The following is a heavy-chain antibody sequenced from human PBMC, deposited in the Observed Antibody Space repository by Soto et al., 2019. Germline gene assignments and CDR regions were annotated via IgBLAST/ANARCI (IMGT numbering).Heavy chain of an antibody. J-gene: IGHJ4*01. CDR2: LYWDDDK. CDR3: AHERGDSYVADY. D-gene: IGHD5-18*01. Sequence: QITLKESGPTLVKPTQTLTLTCTFSGFSLSTRGVGVGWIRQPPGKALAWLALLYWDDDKRYSPSLKSRLTNTKDTSKTQGVLTTTNRDPGDTATYYCAHERGDSYVADYWGHGTLVTVSS. V-gene: IGHV2-5*02. CDR1: GFSLSTRGVG.